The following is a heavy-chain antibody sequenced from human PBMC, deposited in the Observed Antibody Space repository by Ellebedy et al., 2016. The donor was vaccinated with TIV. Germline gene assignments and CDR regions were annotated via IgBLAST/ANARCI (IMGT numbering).Heavy chain of an antibody. J-gene: IGHJ3*01. V-gene: IGHV3-23*01. CDR1: GFTFSSYA. CDR3: AKDQVAGDGRWVFDS. CDR2: ISSTGSRT. Sequence: PGGSLRLSCAASGFTFSSYAMSWVRRAPGKGLESVSTISSTGSRTYYADSVEGRFIISGDNSRKRLYLQMNSLRAEEKAVYYCAKDQVAGDGRWVFDSWGQGTVVTVSS. D-gene: IGHD5-24*01.